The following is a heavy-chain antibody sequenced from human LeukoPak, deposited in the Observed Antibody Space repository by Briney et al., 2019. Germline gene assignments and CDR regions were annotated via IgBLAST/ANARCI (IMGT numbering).Heavy chain of an antibody. CDR3: ARDPANYYGMDV. J-gene: IGHJ6*02. Sequence: SETLSLTCSVPGVSISSYYWGWIRQPPGKGLEWIGYMHYRGSINYNPSLKSRVSMSVDTSKNQFSLKLNSVTAADTAVYYCARDPANYYGMDVWGQGTTVTVSS. V-gene: IGHV4-59*01. CDR2: MHYRGSI. CDR1: GVSISSYY.